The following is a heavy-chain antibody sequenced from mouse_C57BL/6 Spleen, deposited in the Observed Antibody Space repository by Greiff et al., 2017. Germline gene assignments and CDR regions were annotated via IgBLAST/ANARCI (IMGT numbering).Heavy chain of an antibody. J-gene: IGHJ4*01. CDR2: TWWDDAK. CDR3: TLLSSTDYAMDY. CDR1: GFSLSTFGMG. D-gene: IGHD2-13*01. V-gene: IGHV8-8*01. Sequence: QVTLKVCGPGLLQPSQSLSLTCSFSGFSLSTFGMGVGRIRQPSGKGLEWLAHTWWDDAKYYHPDLKSRLPISKDTSQNQVILKIANVYTADAAKYYLTLLSSTDYAMDYWGQGTSVTVSS.